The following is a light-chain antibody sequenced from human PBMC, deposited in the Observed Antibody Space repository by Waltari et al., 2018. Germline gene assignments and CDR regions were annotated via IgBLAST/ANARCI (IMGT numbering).Light chain of an antibody. J-gene: IGKJ5*01. Sequence: DIQMTQSPSALAASVGDRVTVTCRTNESISIYLNWYQQKPGKAPKLLIYGTSNLQSGVPSRFSGSGAGTEFTRTISSLQPDDFATYYCQQSFTTPPITFGQGTRLDIK. V-gene: IGKV1-39*01. CDR2: GTS. CDR1: ESISIY. CDR3: QQSFTTPPIT.